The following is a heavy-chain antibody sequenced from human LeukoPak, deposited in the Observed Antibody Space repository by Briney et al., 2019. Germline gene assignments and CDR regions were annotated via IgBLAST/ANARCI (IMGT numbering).Heavy chain of an antibody. CDR1: GFTLSSSW. V-gene: IGHV3-7*01. Sequence: GGSLRLSCAASGFTLSSSWMSWVRQAPGKGLEWVANIKQDGSERYYVDSEKGRFTISRDDAKNSLYLQMNSLRAEDTAVYYCARWALYSEDYWGQGTLVTVSS. D-gene: IGHD2-15*01. CDR2: IKQDGSER. J-gene: IGHJ4*02. CDR3: ARWALYSEDY.